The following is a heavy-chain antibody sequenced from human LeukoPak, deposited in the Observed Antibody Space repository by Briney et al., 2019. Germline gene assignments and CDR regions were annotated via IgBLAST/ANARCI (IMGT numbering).Heavy chain of an antibody. CDR2: IYYSGST. Sequence: PSETLSLTCTVSGGSISSSSYYWGWIRQPPGKGLEWIGSIYYSGSTYYNPSLKSRVTISVDTSKNQFSLKLSSVTAADTAVYYCARVEGGYYPNWFDPWGQGTLVTVSS. D-gene: IGHD3-22*01. J-gene: IGHJ5*02. V-gene: IGHV4-39*07. CDR1: GGSISSSSYY. CDR3: ARVEGGYYPNWFDP.